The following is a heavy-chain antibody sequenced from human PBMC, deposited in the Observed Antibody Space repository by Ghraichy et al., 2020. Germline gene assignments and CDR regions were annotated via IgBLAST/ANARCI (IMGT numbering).Heavy chain of an antibody. V-gene: IGHV3-23*01. CDR2: ISGSGGST. J-gene: IGHJ4*02. D-gene: IGHD6-19*01. CDR3: AKQPYSSGWYSYFDY. CDR1: GFTFSSYA. Sequence: GGSLRLSCAASGFTFSSYAMSWVRQAPGKGLEWVSAISGSGGSTYYADSVKGRFTISRDNSKNTLYLQMNSLRAEDTAVYYCAKQPYSSGWYSYFDYWGQGTLVTVSS.